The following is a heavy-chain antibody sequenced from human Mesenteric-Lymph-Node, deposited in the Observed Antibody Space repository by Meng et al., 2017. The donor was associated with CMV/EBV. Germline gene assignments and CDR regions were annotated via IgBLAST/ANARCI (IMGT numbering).Heavy chain of an antibody. Sequence: GGSLRLSCAASGFVFSNDWMTWVRQAPGKGPEWVANVNQDGSEKFYLDSVKGRFTISRDNSKNSLYLQMSSLRAEDTAVCYCARYSRAFEIWGQGTMVTVSS. CDR3: ARYSRAFEI. CDR1: GFVFSNDW. D-gene: IGHD2-15*01. CDR2: VNQDGSEK. J-gene: IGHJ3*02. V-gene: IGHV3-7*01.